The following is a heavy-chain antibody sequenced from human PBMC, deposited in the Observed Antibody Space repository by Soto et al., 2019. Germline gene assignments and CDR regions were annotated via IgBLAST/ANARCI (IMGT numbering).Heavy chain of an antibody. D-gene: IGHD3-9*01. CDR1: GNSFNSYG. Sequence: XSVKVSCNAAGNSFNSYGIIWGRQSPGQGLEWMGWISAYNGNTNYAQKLHGRVTMTTDTSTSTAYMELRSLRSDDTAVYYCARYFAWLVGYYYYGMDVWGQGTTVTVSS. CDR3: ARYFAWLVGYYYYGMDV. J-gene: IGHJ6*02. V-gene: IGHV1-18*04. CDR2: ISAYNGNT.